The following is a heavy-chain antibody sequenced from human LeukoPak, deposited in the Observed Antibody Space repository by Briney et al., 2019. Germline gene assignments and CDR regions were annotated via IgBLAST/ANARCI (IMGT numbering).Heavy chain of an antibody. CDR1: GFGFSDSY. CDR3: STDPRLLIY. Sequence: GGSLRLSCAASGFGFSDSYMTWIRQTPGKGLEWLAYISGSGSDIYYADSVKGRFTISRDNAKNSLYLQMNSLRPDDTALYYCSTDPRLLIYWGHGTLVTVSS. CDR2: ISGSGSDI. J-gene: IGHJ4*01. V-gene: IGHV3-11*01. D-gene: IGHD2-8*01.